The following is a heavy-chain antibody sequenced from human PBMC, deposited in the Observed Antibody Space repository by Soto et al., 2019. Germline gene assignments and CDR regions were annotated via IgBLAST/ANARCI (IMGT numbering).Heavy chain of an antibody. J-gene: IGHJ4*02. CDR1: GGSISSYY. CDR2: IYYSGST. V-gene: IGHV4-59*01. Sequence: KTSETLSLTCTVSGGSISSYYWSWIRQPPGKGLEWIGYIYYSGSTNYNPSLKSRVTISVDTSKNQFSLKLSSVTAADTAVYYCARFSGSNDYRGQGTLVTVSS. CDR3: ARFSGSNDY. D-gene: IGHD1-26*01.